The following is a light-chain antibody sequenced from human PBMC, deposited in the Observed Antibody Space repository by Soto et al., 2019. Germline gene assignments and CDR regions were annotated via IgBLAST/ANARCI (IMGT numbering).Light chain of an antibody. CDR3: QQRSNWPPIT. CDR1: QSVSSY. J-gene: IGKJ5*01. V-gene: IGKV3-11*01. CDR2: DAS. Sequence: EFVLTQSPVTLSLSPGERATLSCRASQSVSSYLAWYQQKPGQAPRLLIYDASNRATGIPARFSGSGSGTDFTLTIDNLEPEDFAVYYCQQRSNWPPITFGQGTRLEIK.